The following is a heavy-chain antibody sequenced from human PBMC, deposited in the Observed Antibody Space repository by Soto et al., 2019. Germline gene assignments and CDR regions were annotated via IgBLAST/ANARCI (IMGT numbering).Heavy chain of an antibody. Sequence: QVQLVQSGAEVKKPGASVKVSCKASGYTFTSYGISWVRQAPGQGLEWMGWISAYNGNTNYAQKLQGXAXXXTXXTTSRAYMELRSLRSDDTAVYYCARDWAAARPFDFWGQGTLVTVSS. CDR2: ISAYNGNT. CDR3: ARDWAAARPFDF. J-gene: IGHJ4*02. CDR1: GYTFTSYG. D-gene: IGHD6-6*01. V-gene: IGHV1-18*01.